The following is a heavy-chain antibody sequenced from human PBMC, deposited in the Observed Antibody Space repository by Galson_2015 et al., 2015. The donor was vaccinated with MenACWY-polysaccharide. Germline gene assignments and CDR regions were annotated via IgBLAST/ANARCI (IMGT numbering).Heavy chain of an antibody. CDR3: AKDSTDFWSVAGRFDP. CDR2: IGGSGTNT. V-gene: IGHV3-23*01. CDR1: GFTFTSYA. Sequence: SLRLSCAASGFTFTSYAMSWVRQAPGKGLEWVSVIGGSGTNTYYADSVKGRFTISRDNSKNTLYLQMNSLRAEDTAVYYCAKDSTDFWSVAGRFDPWGQGTLVTVSS. D-gene: IGHD3-3*01. J-gene: IGHJ5*02.